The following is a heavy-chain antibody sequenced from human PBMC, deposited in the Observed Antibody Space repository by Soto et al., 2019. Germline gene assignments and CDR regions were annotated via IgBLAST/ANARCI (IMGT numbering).Heavy chain of an antibody. D-gene: IGHD2-8*02. CDR3: ARALPYCSGGVCYIYGMDV. CDR2: ISLDGSTT. CDR1: GFVFNTYN. J-gene: IGHJ6*02. V-gene: IGHV3-30-3*01. Sequence: QMVLVESGGGVVHPGRSLRLSCGVSGFVFNTYNMHWVRQAPGKGLEWVAGISLDGSTTFYADSVKGRFIISRDNSKNTLYVQMDSLRTEETAVYFCARALPYCSGGVCYIYGMDVWGQGTTVTVSS.